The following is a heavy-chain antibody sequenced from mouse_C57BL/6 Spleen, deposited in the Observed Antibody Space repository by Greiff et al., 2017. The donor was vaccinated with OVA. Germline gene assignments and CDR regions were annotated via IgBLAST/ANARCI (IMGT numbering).Heavy chain of an antibody. V-gene: IGHV10-1*01. CDR3: VRHVIYAMDY. CDR2: IRSKSNNYAT. Sequence: EVQLVESGGGLVQPKGSLKLSCAASGFSFNTYAMNWVRQAPGKGLEWVARIRSKSNNYATYYADSVKDRFTISRDDSESMLYLQMNNLKTEDTAMYYCVRHVIYAMDYWGQGTSVTVSS. CDR1: GFSFNTYA. J-gene: IGHJ4*01.